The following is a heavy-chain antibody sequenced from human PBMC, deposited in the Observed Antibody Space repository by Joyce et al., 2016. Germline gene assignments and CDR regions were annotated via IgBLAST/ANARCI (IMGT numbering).Heavy chain of an antibody. Sequence: EVQLVESGGGLVKPGGSLRLSCAASGFSFRNAGVTWVRQARGKGLEWVGRVKSKRQGGTTDYAAPVKGRFTISRDDSRDTAYLQMNSLKSEDTGVYFCVTGLCIGTACHWDDAFDVWGQGTMVTVSS. D-gene: IGHD2-2*01. J-gene: IGHJ3*01. CDR2: VKSKRQGGTT. CDR3: VTGLCIGTACHWDDAFDV. CDR1: GFSFRNAG. V-gene: IGHV3-15*01.